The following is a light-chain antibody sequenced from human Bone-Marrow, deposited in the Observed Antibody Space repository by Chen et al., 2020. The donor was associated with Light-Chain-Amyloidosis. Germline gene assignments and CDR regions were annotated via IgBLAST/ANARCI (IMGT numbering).Light chain of an antibody. CDR2: DVS. V-gene: IGLV2-14*03. CDR3: SSYTSSSTRV. Sequence: QSALTQPAPVSGPPGQSITTSGTGTNSDVGAYNYVSWYQQHPGEAPKLMIYDVSNRPSGVSNRFSGSKSGNTASLTISGLQAGDEANYYCSSYTSSSTRVFGGGTKLTVL. J-gene: IGLJ2*01. CDR1: NSDVGAYNY.